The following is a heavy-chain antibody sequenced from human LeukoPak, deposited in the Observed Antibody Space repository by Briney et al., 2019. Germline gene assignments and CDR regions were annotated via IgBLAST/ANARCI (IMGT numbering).Heavy chain of an antibody. CDR1: GGSISSGGYY. CDR2: IYYTGST. D-gene: IGHD3-22*01. CDR3: ARVPTVIDAFDI. V-gene: IGHV4-31*03. J-gene: IGHJ3*02. Sequence: SETLSLTCTVSGGSISSGGYYWSWIRQHPGKGLEWIAYIYYTGSTYYNPSLKSRLTISVDTSKNHFSLRLSSMTAADTAVYYCARVPTVIDAFDIWGQGTMVTVSS.